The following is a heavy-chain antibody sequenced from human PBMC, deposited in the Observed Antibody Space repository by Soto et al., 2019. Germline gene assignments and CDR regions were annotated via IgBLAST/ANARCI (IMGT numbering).Heavy chain of an antibody. Sequence: GGSLRLSCAASGFTFSSYGMHWVRQAPGKGLEWVAVIWYDGSNKYYADSVKGRFTISRDNSKNTLYLQMNSLRAEDTAVYYCARDQSLEQWLAWHFDYWGQGTLVTVSS. CDR1: GFTFSSYG. J-gene: IGHJ4*02. CDR3: ARDQSLEQWLAWHFDY. CDR2: IWYDGSNK. D-gene: IGHD6-19*01. V-gene: IGHV3-33*01.